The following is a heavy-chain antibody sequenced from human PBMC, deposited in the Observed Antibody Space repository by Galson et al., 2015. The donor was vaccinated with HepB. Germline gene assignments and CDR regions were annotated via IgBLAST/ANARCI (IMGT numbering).Heavy chain of an antibody. CDR2: ISAYYGNT. D-gene: IGHD2-21*01. V-gene: IGHV1-18*01. J-gene: IGHJ6*03. CDR3: ARIIANYYYYYLDV. Sequence: SVKVSCKASGYTFTSYGISWVRQAPGQGLEWMGWISAYYGNTNYAQKLQGRVTMTTDTSTSTAYMELRSLRSDDTAVYYCARIIANYYYYYLDVWGKGTTVTVSS. CDR1: GYTFTSYG.